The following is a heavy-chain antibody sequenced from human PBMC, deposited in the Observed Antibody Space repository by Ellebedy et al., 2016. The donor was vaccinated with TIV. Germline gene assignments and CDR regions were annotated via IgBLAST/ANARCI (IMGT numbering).Heavy chain of an antibody. CDR3: ARLYCTGGDCYPFDAFDM. J-gene: IGHJ3*02. D-gene: IGHD2-8*02. V-gene: IGHV5-51*01. CDR1: GYSFSTYW. CDR2: IYPGDSDT. Sequence: GESLKTSXKTSGYSFSTYWVGWVRQMPGNGLEWMGIIYPGDSDTRYSPSFQGQVTISADKSITTAYLQWSSLQASDTAMYYCARLYCTGGDCYPFDAFDMWGQGTMVTVSS.